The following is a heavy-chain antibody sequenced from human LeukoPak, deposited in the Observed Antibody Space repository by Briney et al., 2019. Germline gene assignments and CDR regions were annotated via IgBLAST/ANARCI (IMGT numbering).Heavy chain of an antibody. Sequence: PSETLSLTCAVSGGSISSGGYSWSWIRQPPGKGLEWIGYIYHSGSTYYNPSLKSRVTISVDTSKNQFSLKLSSVTAADTAVYYCARDPPAGDSSGYYRSAFDIWGQGTMVTVSS. CDR3: ARDPPAGDSSGYYRSAFDI. D-gene: IGHD3-22*01. CDR1: GGSISSGGYS. CDR2: IYHSGST. V-gene: IGHV4-30-2*01. J-gene: IGHJ3*02.